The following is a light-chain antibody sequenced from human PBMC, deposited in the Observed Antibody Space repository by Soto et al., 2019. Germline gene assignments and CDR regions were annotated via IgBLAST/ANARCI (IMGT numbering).Light chain of an antibody. Sequence: QSALTQPASVSGSPRQSITISCTGTSSDVGGYNYVSWYQQHPRKAPKLMIYEVSNRPSGVSHRFSGSKSGNTASLTISGLQAEDEADYYCSSYTSSSTRVFGGGTKVTVL. CDR3: SSYTSSSTRV. CDR2: EVS. CDR1: SSDVGGYNY. V-gene: IGLV2-14*01. J-gene: IGLJ2*01.